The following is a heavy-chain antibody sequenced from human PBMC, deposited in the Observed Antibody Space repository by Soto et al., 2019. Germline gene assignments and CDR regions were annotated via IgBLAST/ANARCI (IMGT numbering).Heavy chain of an antibody. CDR2: ITYSGTT. Sequence: SETLSLTCIVSGASISSNSYYWGWIRQPPGKGLEWIGFITYSGTTFYSPSLKSRVTISVGTSKNQFSLKLSSVTAADSAVYYCARLRKRGDFDYWGQGTLVTVSS. D-gene: IGHD3-10*01. CDR3: ARLRKRGDFDY. J-gene: IGHJ4*02. CDR1: GASISSNSYY. V-gene: IGHV4-39*01.